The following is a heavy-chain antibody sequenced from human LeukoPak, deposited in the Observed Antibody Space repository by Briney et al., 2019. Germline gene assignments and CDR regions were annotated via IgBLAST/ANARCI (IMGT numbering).Heavy chain of an antibody. V-gene: IGHV3-30*04. J-gene: IGHJ4*02. Sequence: PGGSLRLSCAASGFTFSSYAIHWVRQAPGKGLEWVAVISYDGSNKYYTNSVKGRFTISRDNSKNTLYLQMNCLRAEDTAVYYCAKEGYGDRGSWGYFDYWGQGTLVTVSS. D-gene: IGHD4-17*01. CDR1: GFTFSSYA. CDR2: ISYDGSNK. CDR3: AKEGYGDRGSWGYFDY.